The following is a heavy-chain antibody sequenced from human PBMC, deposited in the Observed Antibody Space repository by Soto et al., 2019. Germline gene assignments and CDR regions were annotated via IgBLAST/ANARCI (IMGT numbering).Heavy chain of an antibody. CDR2: INAGNGHT. CDR1: GYTFTSYA. D-gene: IGHD4-17*01. V-gene: IGHV1-3*01. J-gene: IGHJ6*03. Sequence: QVQLVQSGAEVKKPGASVKVSCKASGYTFTSYAMHWVRQAPGQRLEWMGWINAGNGHTKYSQKFQGRVTITRDTSASPAYMELSSLRSEDTAVYYCARGYVDYGDLRDYYYYMDVWGKGTTVTVSS. CDR3: ARGYVDYGDLRDYYYYMDV.